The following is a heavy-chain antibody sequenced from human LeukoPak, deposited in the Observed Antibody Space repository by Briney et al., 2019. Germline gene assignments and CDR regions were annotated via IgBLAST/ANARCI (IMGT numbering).Heavy chain of an antibody. CDR2: INPNSGGT. V-gene: IGHV1-2*02. CDR1: GYTFTGYY. CDR3: ARDGSGYDSQILETCWYFDL. D-gene: IGHD5-12*01. J-gene: IGHJ2*01. Sequence: GASVKVSCKASGYTFTGYYMHWVRQAPGQGLEWMGWINPNSGGTNYAQKFQGRVTMTRDTSISTAYMELSRLRSDDTAVYYCARDGSGYDSQILETCWYFDLWGRGTLVTVSS.